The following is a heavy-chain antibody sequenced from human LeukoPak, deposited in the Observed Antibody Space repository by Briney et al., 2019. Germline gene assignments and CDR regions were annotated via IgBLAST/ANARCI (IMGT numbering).Heavy chain of an antibody. CDR3: AKVGSTVTTYLYYYMDV. Sequence: PGGSLRLSCVVSGFTFSSYAMSWVRQAPGKGLEWVSAISGSGDYTYYADSVKGRFTISRDNSKNTVYMQMNSLRAEDTALYYCAKVGSTVTTYLYYYMDVWGKGTTVAVSS. CDR2: ISGSGDYT. D-gene: IGHD4-11*01. J-gene: IGHJ6*03. CDR1: GFTFSSYA. V-gene: IGHV3-23*01.